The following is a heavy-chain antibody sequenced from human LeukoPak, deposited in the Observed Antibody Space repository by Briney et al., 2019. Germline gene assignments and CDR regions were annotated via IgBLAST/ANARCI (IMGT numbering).Heavy chain of an antibody. J-gene: IGHJ3*02. D-gene: IGHD4-11*01. CDR3: ARGNSNYGYVLDI. V-gene: IGHV3-30*03. CDR2: ISYDGSNK. Sequence: PGGSLRLSCAASGFTFSNAWMSWVRQAPGKGLEWVAVISYDGSNKYYADSVKGRFTISRDNSKNTLYLQMNSLRAEDTAVYYCARGNSNYGYVLDIWGQGTMVTVSS. CDR1: GFTFSNAW.